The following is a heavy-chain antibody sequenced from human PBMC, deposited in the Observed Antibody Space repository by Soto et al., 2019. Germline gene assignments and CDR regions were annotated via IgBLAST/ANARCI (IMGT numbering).Heavy chain of an antibody. V-gene: IGHV4-34*01. J-gene: IGHJ5*02. Sequence: SETLSLTCAVYGGSFSGYYWSWIRQPPGKGLEWIGEINHSGSTNYNPSLKSRVTISVDTSKNQFSLKLGSVTAADTAVYYCARDPMRGVDTAMDLLYNWFDPWGQGTLVTVSS. CDR1: GGSFSGYY. CDR3: ARDPMRGVDTAMDLLYNWFDP. CDR2: INHSGST. D-gene: IGHD5-18*01.